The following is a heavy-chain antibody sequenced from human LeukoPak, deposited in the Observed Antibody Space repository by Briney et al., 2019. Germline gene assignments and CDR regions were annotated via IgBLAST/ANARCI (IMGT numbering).Heavy chain of an antibody. CDR3: ARDPYYYDSSGTKYNWFDP. CDR1: GGSISSGSYY. D-gene: IGHD3-22*01. V-gene: IGHV4-61*02. Sequence: TSQTLSLTCTVSGGSISSGSYYWSWIRQPAGKGLEWIGRIYTSGSTNYNPSLKSRVTISVDTSKNQFSLKLSSVTAADTAVYYCARDPYYYDSSGTKYNWFDPWRQGTLVTVSS. J-gene: IGHJ5*02. CDR2: IYTSGST.